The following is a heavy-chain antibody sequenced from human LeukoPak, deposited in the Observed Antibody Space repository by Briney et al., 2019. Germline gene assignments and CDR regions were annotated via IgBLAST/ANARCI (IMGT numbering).Heavy chain of an antibody. CDR3: ARGNIAVEAFDI. CDR1: GGSISSSSYY. V-gene: IGHV4-39*07. Sequence: SETLSLTCTVSGGSISSSSYYWGWIRQPPGKGLEWIGSIYYSGSTYYNPSLKSRVTISVDTSKNQFSLKLSSVTAADTAVYYCARGNIAVEAFDIWGQGTMVTVSS. J-gene: IGHJ3*02. CDR2: IYYSGST. D-gene: IGHD6-19*01.